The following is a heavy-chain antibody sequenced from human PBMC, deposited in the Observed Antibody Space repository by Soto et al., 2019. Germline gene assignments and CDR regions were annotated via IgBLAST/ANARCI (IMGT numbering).Heavy chain of an antibody. J-gene: IGHJ4*02. D-gene: IGHD3-10*01. CDR1: GDTFNFYT. CDR2: FNPILSFS. V-gene: IGHV1-69*02. CDR3: ATSFGSGSRAFDD. Sequence: QVQLVQSGAEVKKPGSSVKVSCKASGDTFNFYTINWVRQAPGLGLEWMGRFNPILSFSNSALKFQGRVTLTAEKSTSTAYMVLTSLRSEDTAIYYCATSFGSGSRAFDDWGQGALFTVSS.